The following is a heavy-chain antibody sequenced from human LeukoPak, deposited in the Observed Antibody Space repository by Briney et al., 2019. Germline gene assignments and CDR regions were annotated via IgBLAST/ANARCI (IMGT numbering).Heavy chain of an antibody. CDR2: ISSSGSTI. CDR3: AREAIYYDSSGYYYDLDY. V-gene: IGHV3-48*03. Sequence: TGGSLRLSCAASGFTFSSYEMNWVRQAPGKGLEWVSYISSSGSTIYYADSVKGRFTISRDNAKNSLCLQMNSLRAEDTAVYYCAREAIYYDSSGYYYDLDYWGQGTLVTVSS. J-gene: IGHJ4*02. D-gene: IGHD3-22*01. CDR1: GFTFSSYE.